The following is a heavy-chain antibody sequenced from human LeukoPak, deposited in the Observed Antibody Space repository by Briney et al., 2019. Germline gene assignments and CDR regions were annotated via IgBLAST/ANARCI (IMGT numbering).Heavy chain of an antibody. CDR3: ARLALKYEFIDY. CDR2: IYYSGST. Sequence: SETLSLTCTVSGGSISSSSYYWGWIRQPPGKGLEWIGSIYYSGSTYYNPSLKSRVTLSVDTSKNQFSLKLSSVTAADRAVYYCARLALKYEFIDYWGQGTLVTVSS. V-gene: IGHV4-39*01. D-gene: IGHD2/OR15-2a*01. CDR1: GGSISSSSYY. J-gene: IGHJ4*02.